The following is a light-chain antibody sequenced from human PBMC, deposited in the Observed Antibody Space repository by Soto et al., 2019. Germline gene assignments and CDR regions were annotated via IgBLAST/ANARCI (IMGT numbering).Light chain of an antibody. J-gene: IGKJ1*01. CDR1: QSISRW. V-gene: IGKV1-5*01. CDR2: DAS. CDR3: QQYKTPWT. Sequence: DIQLTQSPSFLSASVGDRVTITCRASQSISRWLAWYQRKPGKAPNLLIYDASSLDSGVPSRFSGGGSGTEFTLTISSLQPDDFATYYCQQYKTPWTFGQGTKVDIK.